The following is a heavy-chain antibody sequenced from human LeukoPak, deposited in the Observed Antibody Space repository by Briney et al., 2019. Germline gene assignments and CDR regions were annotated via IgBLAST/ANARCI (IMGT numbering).Heavy chain of an antibody. CDR1: GFSVSSNY. Sequence: GGSLRLSCAASGFSVSSNYMSWVHQAPGKGLEWVSVIYSGGSTYYADSVKGRFTISRDNSKNTLYLQMNSLRAEDKVVNYCARDPTVPPGDAFDIWGQGTMVTVSS. CDR2: IYSGGST. D-gene: IGHD4-17*01. J-gene: IGHJ3*02. V-gene: IGHV3-53*01. CDR3: ARDPTVPPGDAFDI.